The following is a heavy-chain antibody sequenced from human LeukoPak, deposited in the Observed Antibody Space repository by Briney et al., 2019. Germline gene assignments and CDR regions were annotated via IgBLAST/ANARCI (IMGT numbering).Heavy chain of an antibody. V-gene: IGHV1-46*01. Sequence: GASVKVSCKASGYTFTSYYMHWVRQAPGQGLEWMGIINPSDGSTTYTEKFQGRVTMTRDTSTSTVYMEPSSLRSEDTAVYYCARDFRDVYYFDYWGQGTLVTVSS. J-gene: IGHJ4*02. D-gene: IGHD3-10*02. CDR1: GYTFTSYY. CDR3: ARDFRDVYYFDY. CDR2: INPSDGST.